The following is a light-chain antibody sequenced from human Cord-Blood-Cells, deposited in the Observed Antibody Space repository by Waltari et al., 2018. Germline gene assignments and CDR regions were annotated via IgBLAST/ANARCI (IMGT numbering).Light chain of an antibody. CDR2: DAS. CDR1: QSVSSY. CDR3: QQRSNWIT. Sequence: EIVLTQSPATLSLSPGESATLPCRASQSVSSYLAWYQQKPGQAPRLLIYDASNRATGIPARFSGSGSGTDFTLTISSLEPEDFAVYYCQQRSNWITFGQGTRREIK. J-gene: IGKJ5*01. V-gene: IGKV3-11*01.